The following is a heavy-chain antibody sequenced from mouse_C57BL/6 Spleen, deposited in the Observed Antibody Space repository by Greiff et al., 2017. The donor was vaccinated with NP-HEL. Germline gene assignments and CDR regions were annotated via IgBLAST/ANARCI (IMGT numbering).Heavy chain of an antibody. CDR1: GYTFTSSW. CDR3: ARSGGGNYLYYYAMDY. J-gene: IGHJ4*01. Sequence: QVQLQQPGAELVKPGASVKLSCKASGYTFTSSWMHWVKQRPGQGLEWIGMIHPNSGSTNYNEKFKSKATLTVDKSSSTAYMQLSSLTSEDSAVYYCARSGGGNYLYYYAMDYWGQGTSVTVSS. CDR2: IHPNSGST. V-gene: IGHV1-64*01. D-gene: IGHD2-1*01.